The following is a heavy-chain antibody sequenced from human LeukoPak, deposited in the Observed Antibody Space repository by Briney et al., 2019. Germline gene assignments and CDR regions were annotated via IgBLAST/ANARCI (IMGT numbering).Heavy chain of an antibody. Sequence: SETLSLTCTVSGDSITSYHWSWIRQPPGKGPEWIGFIHYTGTTNYSPSLRSRVTISVDTSKNQFSLKLSSVTAADTAVYYCARDTGRDGGLDYWGQGTLVTVSS. CDR1: GDSITSYH. D-gene: IGHD1-1*01. J-gene: IGHJ4*02. V-gene: IGHV4-59*01. CDR2: IHYTGTT. CDR3: ARDTGRDGGLDY.